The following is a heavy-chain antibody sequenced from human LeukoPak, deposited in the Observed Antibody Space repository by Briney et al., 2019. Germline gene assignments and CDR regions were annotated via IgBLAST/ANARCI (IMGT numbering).Heavy chain of an antibody. CDR1: GFTFSSHV. J-gene: IGHJ3*01. CDR3: ARRAVTVTTSWGAFDA. D-gene: IGHD4-17*01. Sequence: PGAPLRLSCAASGFTFSSHVMNWVRQAPGEGLEWISSISGDSDRTFYADSVKGRFTISRDNSKNTLYLQMNSLRAEDTALYYCARRAVTVTTSWGAFDAWGQGTMVTVSS. V-gene: IGHV3-23*01. CDR2: ISGDSDRT.